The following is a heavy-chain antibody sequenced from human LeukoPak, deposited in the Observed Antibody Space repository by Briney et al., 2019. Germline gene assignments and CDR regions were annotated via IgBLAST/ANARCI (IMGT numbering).Heavy chain of an antibody. CDR2: FDPEDGET. Sequence: ASVKVSCKVTGYSLTELSMHWVRQAPGKGLEWMGGFDPEDGETIYAQKFQGRVTMTEDTSTDTAYMELSSLRSEDTAVYYCATAEVAGTGFYYFDYWGQGTLVTVSS. D-gene: IGHD6-19*01. J-gene: IGHJ4*02. CDR1: GYSLTELS. CDR3: ATAEVAGTGFYYFDY. V-gene: IGHV1-24*01.